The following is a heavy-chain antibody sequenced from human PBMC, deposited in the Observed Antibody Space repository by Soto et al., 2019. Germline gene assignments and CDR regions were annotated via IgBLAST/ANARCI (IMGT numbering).Heavy chain of an antibody. CDR3: ARVLLWFGAGNAFDI. D-gene: IGHD3-10*01. V-gene: IGHV4-34*01. CDR1: GGSFSGYY. Sequence: SETLSLTCAVYGGSFSGYYWSWIRQPPGKGLEWIGEINHSGSTNYNPSLKSRVTISVDTSKNQFSLKLSSVTAADTAVCYCARVLLWFGAGNAFDIWGQGTMVTVSS. CDR2: INHSGST. J-gene: IGHJ3*02.